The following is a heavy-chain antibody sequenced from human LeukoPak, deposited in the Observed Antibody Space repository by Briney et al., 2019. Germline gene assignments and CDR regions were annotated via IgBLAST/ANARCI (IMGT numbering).Heavy chain of an antibody. CDR1: GFTFSSYW. CDR2: INSDGSYT. CDR3: AKQLGYCSDGSCYFPY. J-gene: IGHJ4*02. V-gene: IGHV3-74*01. Sequence: GGSLRLSCAASGFTFSSYWMHWVRQTPGKGLVWVSRINSDGSYTSYADSVKGRFTISRDNSKSTLCLQMNSLRAEDTAVYYCAKQLGYCSDGSCYFPYWGQGTLVTVSS. D-gene: IGHD2-15*01.